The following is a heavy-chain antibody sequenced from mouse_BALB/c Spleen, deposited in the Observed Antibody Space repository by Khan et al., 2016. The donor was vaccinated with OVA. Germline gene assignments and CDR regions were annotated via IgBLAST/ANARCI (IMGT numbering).Heavy chain of an antibody. J-gene: IGHJ3*01. CDR3: TRLAYYYDCEGFAY. Sequence: EVELVESGGDLVKPGGSLKLSCAASGFTFSTYGMSWVRQAPDKRLEWVATVSTGGSYTYYPDSVKGRFTISRDNAKNTLYLQMSGLRSEDTAMFYCTRLAYYYDCEGFAYWGQGTLVTVSA. V-gene: IGHV5-6*01. CDR1: GFTFSTYG. CDR2: VSTGGSYT. D-gene: IGHD1-1*01.